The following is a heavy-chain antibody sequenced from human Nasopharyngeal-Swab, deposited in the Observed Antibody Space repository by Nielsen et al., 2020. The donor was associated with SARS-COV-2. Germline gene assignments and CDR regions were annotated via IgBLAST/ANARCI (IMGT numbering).Heavy chain of an antibody. CDR2: ISYDGSNK. CDR1: GFTFSSYA. D-gene: IGHD5-24*01. V-gene: IGHV3-30-3*01. J-gene: IGHJ4*02. CDR3: AREIRDGYNGDFDY. Sequence: GESLKISCAASGFTFSSYAMHWVRQAPGKGLEWVAVISYDGSNKYYADSVKGRFTISRDNSKNTLYLQMNSPRAEDTAVYYCAREIRDGYNGDFDYWGQGTLVTVSS.